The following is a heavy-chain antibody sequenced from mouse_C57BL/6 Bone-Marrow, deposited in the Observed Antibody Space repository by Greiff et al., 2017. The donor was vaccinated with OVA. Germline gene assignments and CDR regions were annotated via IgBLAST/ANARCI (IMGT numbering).Heavy chain of an antibody. D-gene: IGHD1-1*02. CDR1: GFTFSDAW. CDR3: TRKRLWQRNYFDY. J-gene: IGHJ2*01. V-gene: IGHV6-6*01. Sequence: EVKVEESGGGLVQPGGSMKLSCAASGFTFSDAWMDWVRQSPEKGLEWVAEIRNKANNHATYYAESVKGRFTISRDDSKSSVYLQMNSLRAEDTGIYYCTRKRLWQRNYFDYWGQGTTLTVSS. CDR2: IRNKANNHAT.